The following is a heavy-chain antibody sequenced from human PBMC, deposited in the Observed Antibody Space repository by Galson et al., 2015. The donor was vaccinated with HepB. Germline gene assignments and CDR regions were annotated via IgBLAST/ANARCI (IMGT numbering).Heavy chain of an antibody. CDR1: GFTFSSYG. Sequence: SLRLSCAASGFTFSSYGMHWVRQAPGKGLEWVAVISYDGSNKYYADSVEGRFTISRDNSKNTLYLQMNSLKTEDTAVYYCTTDAALVDWNEMVVDPWGQGTLVTVSS. CDR3: TTDAALVDWNEMVVDP. D-gene: IGHD1-1*01. CDR2: ISYDGSNK. J-gene: IGHJ5*02. V-gene: IGHV3-30*03.